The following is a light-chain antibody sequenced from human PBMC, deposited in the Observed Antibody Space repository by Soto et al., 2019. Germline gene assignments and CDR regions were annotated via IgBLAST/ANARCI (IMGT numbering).Light chain of an antibody. Sequence: QSALTQPPSASGSPGQSVTISCTGTSSDVGGYNYVSWYQQYPGKAPKLMIYEVSKRPSGVPDRFSGSKSGNTASLTVSGLQAEDEADYYCSSYVGGNQKVFGGGTKLTVL. CDR3: SSYVGGNQKV. CDR2: EVS. J-gene: IGLJ2*01. V-gene: IGLV2-8*01. CDR1: SSDVGGYNY.